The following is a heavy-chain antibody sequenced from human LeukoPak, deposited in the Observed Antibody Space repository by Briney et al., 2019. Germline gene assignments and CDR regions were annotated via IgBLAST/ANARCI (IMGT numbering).Heavy chain of an antibody. CDR2: LKQDGSEK. J-gene: IGHJ6*02. CDR3: AREYSSSWSHYYGMDV. V-gene: IGHV3-7*01. CDR1: GFTFSSYW. D-gene: IGHD6-13*01. Sequence: GGSLRLSCAASGFTFSSYWMSWVRQAPGKGLEWVANLKQDGSEKYYVDSVKGRFTISRDNAKNSLYLQMNSLRAEDTAVYYCAREYSSSWSHYYGMDVWGQGTTVTVSS.